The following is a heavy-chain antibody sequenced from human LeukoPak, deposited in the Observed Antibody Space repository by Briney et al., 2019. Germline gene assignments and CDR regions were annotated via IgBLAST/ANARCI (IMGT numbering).Heavy chain of an antibody. Sequence: GGSLRLSCAESGFTFSSYGMHWVRHAPGKWLEWVAFIRYDGSNKYYADSVKGRFTISRDNSKNTLYLQMNSLRAEDTAVYYCAKAGGAVNYYYYMDVWGKGTTVTISS. V-gene: IGHV3-30*02. CDR2: IRYDGSNK. J-gene: IGHJ6*03. CDR1: GFTFSSYG. D-gene: IGHD3-10*01. CDR3: AKAGGAVNYYYYMDV.